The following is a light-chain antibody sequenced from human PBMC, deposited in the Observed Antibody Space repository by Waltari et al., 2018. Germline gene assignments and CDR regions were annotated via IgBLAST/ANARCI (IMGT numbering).Light chain of an antibody. V-gene: IGKV3-20*01. CDR3: QHDVRLPAT. Sequence: CNASQSIVNYLAWYQQRPGQAPRLLIYHTSSRATGIPDRFSGGEYETDFSLTFSILEPEYFAVYYCQHDVRLPATFGQGTNVEIK. J-gene: IGKJ1*01. CDR1: QSIVNY. CDR2: HTS.